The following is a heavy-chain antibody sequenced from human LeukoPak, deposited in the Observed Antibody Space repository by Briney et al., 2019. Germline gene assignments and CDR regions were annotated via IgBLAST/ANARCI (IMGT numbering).Heavy chain of an antibody. J-gene: IGHJ3*02. D-gene: IGHD3-3*01. Sequence: GGSLRLSCAAPGFTFSSDWMSWVRQAPGKGLEWVANIKQDGSEKYYVESVKGRFTISRDNAKNSLYLQMNSLRAEDTAVYYCARAWSRITIFGVVKYTRLDAFDIWGQGTMVTVSS. CDR3: ARAWSRITIFGVVKYTRLDAFDI. CDR1: GFTFSSDW. CDR2: IKQDGSEK. V-gene: IGHV3-7*01.